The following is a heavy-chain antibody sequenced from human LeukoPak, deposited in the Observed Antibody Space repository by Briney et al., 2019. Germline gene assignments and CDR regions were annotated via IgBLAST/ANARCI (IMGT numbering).Heavy chain of an antibody. V-gene: IGHV4-39*07. J-gene: IGHJ5*02. D-gene: IGHD7-27*01. CDR3: AREKLGGADP. CDR2: IYYSGST. CDR1: DGSISGTPYF. Sequence: SETLSLTCSVSDGSISGTPYFWGWFRQPPGKGPEWIGSIYYSGSTYYNPSLKSRVTISVDTSKNQFSLKLSSVTAADTAVYYCAREKLGGADPWGQGTLVTVSS.